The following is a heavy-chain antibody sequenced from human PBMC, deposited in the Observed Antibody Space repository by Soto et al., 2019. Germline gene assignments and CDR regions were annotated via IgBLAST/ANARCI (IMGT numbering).Heavy chain of an antibody. J-gene: IGHJ6*02. Sequence: EVQLVESXXXXXXXXXXXXLSCAASGFTFSSYSMNWVRQAPGKGLEWVSYISSSSSTIYYADSVKGRFTISRDNAKNSLYLQMNSLRAEDTAVYYCARADSGYAHGYYYYGMDVWGQGTTVTVSS. CDR2: ISSSSSTI. D-gene: IGHD5-12*01. V-gene: IGHV3-48*01. CDR3: ARADSGYAHGYYYYGMDV. CDR1: GFTFSSYS.